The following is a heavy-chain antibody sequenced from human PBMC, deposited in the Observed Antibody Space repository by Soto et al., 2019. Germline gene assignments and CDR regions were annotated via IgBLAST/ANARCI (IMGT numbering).Heavy chain of an antibody. CDR2: INHSGST. CDR1: GGSFSGYY. Sequence: LSLTCAVYGGSFSGYYWSWIRQPPGKGLEWIGEINHSGSTNYNPSLKSRVTISVDTSKNQFSLKLSSVTAADTAVYYCARQALVLGFDYWGQGTLVTVSS. D-gene: IGHD6-13*01. V-gene: IGHV4-34*01. CDR3: ARQALVLGFDY. J-gene: IGHJ4*02.